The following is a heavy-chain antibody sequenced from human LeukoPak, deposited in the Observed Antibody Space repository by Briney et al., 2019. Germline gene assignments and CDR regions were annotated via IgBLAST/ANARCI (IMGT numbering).Heavy chain of an antibody. J-gene: IGHJ6*03. D-gene: IGHD3-3*01. Sequence: GGSLRLSCAASGFTFSSYWMSWVRQAPGKGLEWVANIKQDGSEKYYVDSVKGRFTISRDNAKNSLYPQMNSLRAEDTAVYYCARDRVVTYYYYYYMDVWGKGTTVTVSS. CDR2: IKQDGSEK. CDR3: ARDRVVTYYYYYYMDV. V-gene: IGHV3-7*01. CDR1: GFTFSSYW.